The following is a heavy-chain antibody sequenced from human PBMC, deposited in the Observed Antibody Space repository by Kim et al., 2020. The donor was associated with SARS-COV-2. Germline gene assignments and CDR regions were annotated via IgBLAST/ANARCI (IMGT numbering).Heavy chain of an antibody. Sequence: FTISRDNAKNSLYLQMNSLRDEDTAVYYCARETDIVVVVAGEGGDAFDIWGQGTMVTVSS. D-gene: IGHD2-15*01. J-gene: IGHJ3*02. CDR3: ARETDIVVVVAGEGGDAFDI. V-gene: IGHV3-48*02.